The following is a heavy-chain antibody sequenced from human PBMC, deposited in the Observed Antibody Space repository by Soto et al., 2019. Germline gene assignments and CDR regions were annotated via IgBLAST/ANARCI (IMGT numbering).Heavy chain of an antibody. V-gene: IGHV4-34*01. CDR3: AGRGLTIFGVTYYYYYYRMDV. J-gene: IGHJ6*02. Sequence: SETLSLTCAVYGGSFRGYYWSWIRQPPGKGLEWIGEINHSGSTNYNPSLKSRVTISVDTSKNQFSLKLSSVTAADAAVYYCAGRGLTIFGVTYYYYYYRMDVWGQGTTVTVSS. CDR2: INHSGST. D-gene: IGHD3-3*01. CDR1: GGSFRGYY.